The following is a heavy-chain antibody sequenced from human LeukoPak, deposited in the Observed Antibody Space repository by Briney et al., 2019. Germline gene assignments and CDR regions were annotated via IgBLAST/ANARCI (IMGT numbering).Heavy chain of an antibody. V-gene: IGHV4-34*01. CDR3: ARHSSCCGKDYYYYGMDV. Sequence: SETLSLTCAVYGGPFSGYYWSWIRQPPGKGLEWIGEINHSGSTNYNPSLKSRVTISVDTSKNQFSLKLSSVTAADTAVYYCARHSSCCGKDYYYYGMDVWGQGTTVTVSS. J-gene: IGHJ6*02. CDR2: INHSGST. D-gene: IGHD6-13*01. CDR1: GGPFSGYY.